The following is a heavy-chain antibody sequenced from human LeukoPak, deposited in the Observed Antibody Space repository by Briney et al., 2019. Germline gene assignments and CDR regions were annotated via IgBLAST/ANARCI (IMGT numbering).Heavy chain of an antibody. Sequence: SETLSLTCTVSGGSFNSYYWIWMRQPPGRGPEWIGYIYYSGSTSYNPSLKSRVTISLDTSKNQFSLKLSSVTAADTAVYYCASRPFLWGFAYWGQGTLVTVSS. CDR2: IYYSGST. CDR3: ASRPFLWGFAY. V-gene: IGHV4-59*01. J-gene: IGHJ4*02. CDR1: GGSFNSYY. D-gene: IGHD3-16*01.